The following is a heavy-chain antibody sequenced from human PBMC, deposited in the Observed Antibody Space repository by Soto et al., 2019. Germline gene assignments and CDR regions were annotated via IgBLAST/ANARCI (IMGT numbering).Heavy chain of an antibody. CDR2: IIPIFGTA. D-gene: IGHD2-2*03. CDR1: GGTFSSYA. J-gene: IGHJ6*02. CDR3: ARDLVGIVVVPAAMGYYYGMDV. Sequence: GASVKVSCKASGGTFSSYAISWVRQAPGQGLEWMGGIIPIFGTANYAQKFQGRVTITADEPTSTAYMELSSLRSEDTAVYYCARDLVGIVVVPAAMGYYYGMDVWGQGTTVTVSS. V-gene: IGHV1-69*13.